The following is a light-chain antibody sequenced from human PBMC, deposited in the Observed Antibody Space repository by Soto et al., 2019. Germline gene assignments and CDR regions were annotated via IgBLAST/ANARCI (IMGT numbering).Light chain of an antibody. CDR3: SSYAASNNYVL. V-gene: IGLV2-8*01. CDR2: EVN. CDR1: SSDVGDYNY. Sequence: QSVLTQPPSASGSPGQSVTISCTGTSSDVGDYNYVSWFQHHPGKAPKLVIYEVNKRPSGVPDRFSGSKSGNTASLTVSGLQADDEADYFCSSYAASNNYVLFGGGTKLTVL. J-gene: IGLJ2*01.